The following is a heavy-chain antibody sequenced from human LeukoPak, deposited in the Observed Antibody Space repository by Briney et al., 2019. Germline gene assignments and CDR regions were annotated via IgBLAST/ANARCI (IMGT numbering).Heavy chain of an antibody. CDR1: DGSISHYY. CDR2: INYSGST. V-gene: IGHV4-59*01. D-gene: IGHD1-26*01. Sequence: SETLSLTCTVSDGSISHYYWNWIRQPPGKGLEWIGNINYSGSTHYNPSLKSRVTISVDTSKNQFSLKLSSVTAADTAVYYCARAYSGSYFWFDPWGQGTLVTVSS. CDR3: ARAYSGSYFWFDP. J-gene: IGHJ5*02.